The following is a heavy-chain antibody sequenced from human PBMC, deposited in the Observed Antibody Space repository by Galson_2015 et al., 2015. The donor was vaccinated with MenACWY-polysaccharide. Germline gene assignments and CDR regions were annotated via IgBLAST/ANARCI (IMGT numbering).Heavy chain of an antibody. D-gene: IGHD3-16*01. V-gene: IGHV3-23*01. Sequence: SLRLSCAAAGFTFSSYAMSWVRQAPGKGLEWVSSMSGSGGSIYYGDSVKGRFTISRDNSKNTLYLQMNSLRAEDTAIYYCARLSAYTYRSPYSSDYWRKATLVTVAS. CDR3: ARLSAYTYRSPYSSDY. CDR2: MSGSGGSI. J-gene: IGHJ4*02. CDR1: GFTFSSYA.